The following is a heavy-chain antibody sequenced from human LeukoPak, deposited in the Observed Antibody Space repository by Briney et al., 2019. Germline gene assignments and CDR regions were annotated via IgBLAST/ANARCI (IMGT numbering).Heavy chain of an antibody. D-gene: IGHD3/OR15-3a*01. V-gene: IGHV3-30*03. CDR1: GFTFSSYG. J-gene: IGHJ4*02. Sequence: PGRSLRLSCAASGFTFSSYGMHWVRQAPGKGLEWVAVISYDGGNKYYADSVKGRFTISRDNSKNTLYLQMNSLRAEDTAVYYCATIGPSTVDYWGQGTLVTVSS. CDR3: ATIGPSTVDY. CDR2: ISYDGGNK.